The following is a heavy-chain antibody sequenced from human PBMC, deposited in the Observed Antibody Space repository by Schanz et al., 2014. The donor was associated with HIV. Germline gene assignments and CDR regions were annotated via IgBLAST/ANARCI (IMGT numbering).Heavy chain of an antibody. J-gene: IGHJ4*02. D-gene: IGHD3-22*01. CDR2: IIPIFGTA. Sequence: QVQLVQSGAEVKKPGSSVKVSCKASGGTFSSYAISWVRQAPGQGLEWMGGIIPIFGTANYAQKFQGRVTMTRDTSLSVVYMELSRLRSDDTAVYYCARVGRAYYYDSSGGIDYWGQGTLVTVSS. CDR1: GGTFSSYA. V-gene: IGHV1-69*06. CDR3: ARVGRAYYYDSSGGIDY.